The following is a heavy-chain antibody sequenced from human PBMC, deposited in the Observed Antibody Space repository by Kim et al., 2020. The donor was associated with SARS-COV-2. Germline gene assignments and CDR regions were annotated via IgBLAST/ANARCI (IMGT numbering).Heavy chain of an antibody. Sequence: YNPSLKSRLTISVDTSKNQFSLKLSSVTAADTAVYYCAINGKGRGFYFDYWGQGTLVTVSS. D-gene: IGHD2-8*01. V-gene: IGHV4-59*01. J-gene: IGHJ4*02. CDR3: AINGKGRGFYFDY.